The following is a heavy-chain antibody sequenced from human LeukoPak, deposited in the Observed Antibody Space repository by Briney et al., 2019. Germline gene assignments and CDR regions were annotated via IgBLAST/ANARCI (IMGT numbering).Heavy chain of an antibody. D-gene: IGHD3-22*01. Sequence: SETLSLTCAVSGGSISSYYWSWIRQPPGKGLEWIGYIYYSGSTNYNPSLKSRVTISVDTSKNQFSLRLTSVTAADTAVYYCARGPDSSGYHFDYWGQGTLVTVSS. V-gene: IGHV4-59*01. J-gene: IGHJ4*02. CDR1: GGSISSYY. CDR3: ARGPDSSGYHFDY. CDR2: IYYSGST.